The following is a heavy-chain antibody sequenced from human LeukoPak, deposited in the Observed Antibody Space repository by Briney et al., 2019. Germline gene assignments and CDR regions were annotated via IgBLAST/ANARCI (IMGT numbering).Heavy chain of an antibody. Sequence: GGSLRLSCTASGFSFSSYTMTWVRQAPGKGLEWVSSISASSTFIYYADSMKGRITISRDNAKNSLFLQMHSLRAEDAAVYYCARGDPTTVGKDWGQGTLVTVSS. CDR1: GFSFSSYT. J-gene: IGHJ4*02. CDR2: ISASSTFI. D-gene: IGHD4-17*01. CDR3: ARGDPTTVGKD. V-gene: IGHV3-21*01.